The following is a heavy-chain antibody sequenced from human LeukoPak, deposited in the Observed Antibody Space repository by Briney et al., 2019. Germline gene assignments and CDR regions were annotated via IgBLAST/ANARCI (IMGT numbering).Heavy chain of an antibody. CDR2: ISAYNGNT. D-gene: IGHD3-9*01. CDR3: ARDPGILTGYPIGP. Sequence: GASVKVSCKASGYTFTSYGISWVRQAPGQGLEWMGWISAYNGNTNYAQKLQGRVTITTDTSTSTAYMELRSLRSDDTAVYYCARDPGILTGYPIGPWGQGTLVTVSS. V-gene: IGHV1-18*01. CDR1: GYTFTSYG. J-gene: IGHJ5*02.